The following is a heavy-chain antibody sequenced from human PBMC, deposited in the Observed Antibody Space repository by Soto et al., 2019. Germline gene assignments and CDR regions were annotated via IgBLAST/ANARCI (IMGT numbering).Heavy chain of an antibody. Sequence: AETLSLTSAVSGGSISSYYWSWIRQPPGKGLEWIGYIYYSGSTNYNPPLKSRVTISVDTSKNQFSLKLSSVTAADTAVYYCARERWLQWGFDYWGQGTLVTVSS. D-gene: IGHD5-12*01. CDR1: GGSISSYY. J-gene: IGHJ4*02. V-gene: IGHV4-59*01. CDR2: IYYSGST. CDR3: ARERWLQWGFDY.